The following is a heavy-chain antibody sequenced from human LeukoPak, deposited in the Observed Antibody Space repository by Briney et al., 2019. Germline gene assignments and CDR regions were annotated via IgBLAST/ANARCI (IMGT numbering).Heavy chain of an antibody. J-gene: IGHJ6*03. D-gene: IGHD3-10*01. V-gene: IGHV1-2*06. CDR1: GYTFTVYY. Sequence: ASVNVSCKSSGYTFTVYYMHWVRQAPGQGREWMGRINPNSGGTNYAQKFQGRLTMTRDTSISTAYMELSRLRSDDTAVYYCARSGAYYYYYMDVWGKGTTVTVSS. CDR2: INPNSGGT. CDR3: ARSGAYYYYYMDV.